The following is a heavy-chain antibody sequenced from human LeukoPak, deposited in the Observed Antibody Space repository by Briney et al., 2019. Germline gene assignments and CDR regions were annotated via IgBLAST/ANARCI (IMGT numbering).Heavy chain of an antibody. CDR3: ARVGRSRDYFDS. CDR1: GFTFSDYA. V-gene: IGHV3-30-3*01. Sequence: GRSLRLSCVASGFTFSDYAMHWVRQAPGKGLEWVAVASYDGNNKYYADSVKGRFTISRDNSKNTVYLQMNSLRAEDTAVYYCARVGRSRDYFDSWGQGTLVTVSS. CDR2: ASYDGNNK. J-gene: IGHJ4*02.